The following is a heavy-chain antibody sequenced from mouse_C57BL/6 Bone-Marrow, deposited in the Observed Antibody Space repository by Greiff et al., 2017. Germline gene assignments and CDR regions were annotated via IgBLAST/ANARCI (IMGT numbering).Heavy chain of an antibody. D-gene: IGHD2-1*01. V-gene: IGHV1-18*01. CDR3: ARGTYGNYESYFDY. Sequence: EVQLQQSGPELVKPGASVKIPCKASGYTFTDYNMDWVKQSHGKSLEWIGDINPNNGGTIYNQKFKGKATLTVDKSSSTAYMELRRLTSEDTAVYYCARGTYGNYESYFDYWGQGTTLTVSS. J-gene: IGHJ2*01. CDR1: GYTFTDYN. CDR2: INPNNGGT.